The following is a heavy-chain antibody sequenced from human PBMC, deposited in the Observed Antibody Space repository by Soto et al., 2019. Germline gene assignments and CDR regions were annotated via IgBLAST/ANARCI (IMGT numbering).Heavy chain of an antibody. CDR3: ARDQISPWYYFDY. J-gene: IGHJ4*02. V-gene: IGHV4-59*01. CDR1: GVSIRSDY. CDR2: IYYSGST. D-gene: IGHD2-15*01. Sequence: SETLSLTCTVSGVSIRSDYWIWIRQPPGKGLEWIGYIYYSGSTNYNPSLKSRVTISVDTSKNQFSLKLSSVTAADTAVYYCARDQISPWYYFDYWGQGTLVTVSS.